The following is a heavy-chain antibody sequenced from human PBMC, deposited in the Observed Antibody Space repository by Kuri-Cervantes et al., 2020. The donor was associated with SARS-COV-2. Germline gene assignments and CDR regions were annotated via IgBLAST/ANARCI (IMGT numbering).Heavy chain of an antibody. J-gene: IGHJ3*02. CDR2: ISYDGSNK. CDR3: ANPFHDYSDYGGAFDI. V-gene: IGHV3-30*18. D-gene: IGHD4-11*01. Sequence: GGSLRLSCAASGFTFSSYGMHWVRQAPGKGLEWVAVISYDGSNKYYADSVKGRFTISRDNSKNTLYLQMSSLRTEDTALYYCANPFHDYSDYGGAFDIWGQGTVVTVSS. CDR1: GFTFSSYG.